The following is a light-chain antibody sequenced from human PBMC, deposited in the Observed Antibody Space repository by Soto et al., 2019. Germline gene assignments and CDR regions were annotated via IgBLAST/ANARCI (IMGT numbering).Light chain of an antibody. Sequence: DIVMTQSPDSLAVSLGERATINCKSSQSVLYSSNNTNYLAWYQQKPGQPPKLLIYWTSTREAGVPDRFSGSGSGTDFTRTISSLQAEDVAVYYCQQYYSTPPTFGQGTQVEIK. CDR1: QSVLYSSNNTNY. J-gene: IGKJ1*01. CDR3: QQYYSTPPT. CDR2: WTS. V-gene: IGKV4-1*01.